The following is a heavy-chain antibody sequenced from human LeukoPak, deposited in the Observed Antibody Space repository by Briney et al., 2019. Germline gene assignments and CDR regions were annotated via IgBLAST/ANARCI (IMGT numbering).Heavy chain of an antibody. CDR1: GSTFSNYE. V-gene: IGHV3-48*03. CDR2: ISSSGSSI. D-gene: IGHD6-19*01. J-gene: IGHJ4*02. CDR3: AAVGRSSRPGY. Sequence: GGSLRLSCAASGSTFSNYEMNWVRQAPGKGLEWVSYISSSGSSIYYADSVKGRFTISRGNGKNSLYLQMNSLRAEDTAVYYCAAVGRSSRPGYWGQGTLVTVSS.